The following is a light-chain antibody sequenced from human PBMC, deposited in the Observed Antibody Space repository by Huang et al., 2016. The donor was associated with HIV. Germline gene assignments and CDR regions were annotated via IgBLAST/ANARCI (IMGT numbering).Light chain of an antibody. J-gene: IGKJ2*01. CDR2: GAS. CDR1: QNIDNN. V-gene: IGKV3-15*01. Sequence: EITMTQSPATVSVSPGERVTLSCRASQNIDNNLVWFQQKSGLAPSPLIYGASARAASGPVRVSGSGSGTECTRAISSLQSEDRALYDCQQYKIWPYTFGQGTKLEI. CDR3: QQYKIWPYT.